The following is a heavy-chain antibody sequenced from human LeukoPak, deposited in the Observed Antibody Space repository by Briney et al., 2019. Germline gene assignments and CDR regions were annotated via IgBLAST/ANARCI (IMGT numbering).Heavy chain of an antibody. D-gene: IGHD2-8*01. V-gene: IGHV3-30*02. CDR2: ITYDGSYK. J-gene: IGHJ4*02. CDR1: GFTFSSYG. Sequence: GGSLRLSCAASGFTFSSYGMHWVRQAPGRGLEWVAFITYDGSYKQYADSVKGRFTISRDDSKNTLYLQMNTLRAEDTAVYYCARGYCTSGTCYETYWGQGTLVTVSS. CDR3: ARGYCTSGTCYETY.